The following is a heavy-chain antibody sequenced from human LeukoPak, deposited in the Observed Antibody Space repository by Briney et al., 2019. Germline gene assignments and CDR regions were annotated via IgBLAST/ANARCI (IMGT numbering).Heavy chain of an antibody. D-gene: IGHD3-3*01. CDR3: AKRGDYDFWSGYSAPFDY. CDR2: ISGSGGST. Sequence: GGSLRLSCAASGFTFSSHAMSWVRQAPGKGLEWVSPISGSGGSTYYADSVKGRFTISRDNSKNTLYLQMNSLRAEDTAVYYCAKRGDYDFWSGYSAPFDYWGQGTLVTVSS. V-gene: IGHV3-23*01. J-gene: IGHJ4*02. CDR1: GFTFSSHA.